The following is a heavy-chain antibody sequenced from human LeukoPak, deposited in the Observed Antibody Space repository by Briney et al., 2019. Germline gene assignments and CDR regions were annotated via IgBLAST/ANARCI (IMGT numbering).Heavy chain of an antibody. J-gene: IGHJ6*02. D-gene: IGHD6-13*01. CDR3: ARDLRYSSTWGLDYYSGMDV. Sequence: GGSLRLSCAASGFTFSSYGMHWVRQAPGKGLEWVAFIRYDGSNKYYADSVKGRFTISRDNSKNTLYLQMNSLGAEDTAVYYCARDLRYSSTWGLDYYSGMDVWGQGTTVIVSS. CDR1: GFTFSSYG. V-gene: IGHV3-30*02. CDR2: IRYDGSNK.